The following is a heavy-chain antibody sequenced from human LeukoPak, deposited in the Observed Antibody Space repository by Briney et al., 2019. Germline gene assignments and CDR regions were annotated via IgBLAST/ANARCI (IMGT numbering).Heavy chain of an antibody. CDR2: MSHDGSNK. V-gene: IGHV3-30*18. CDR1: GFTFSNYG. D-gene: IGHD3-10*01. J-gene: IGHJ4*02. Sequence: PGGSLRLSCAASGFTFSNYGMHWVRQAPGKGLEWVAVMSHDGSNKYYADSVRGRFTISRDNSKNTLYLQMNSLRAEDTAVYYCAKDGDSGDFDYWGQGTLVTVSS. CDR3: AKDGDSGDFDY.